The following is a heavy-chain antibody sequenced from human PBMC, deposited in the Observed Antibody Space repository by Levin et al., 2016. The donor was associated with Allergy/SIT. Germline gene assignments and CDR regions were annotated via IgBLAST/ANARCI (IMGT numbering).Heavy chain of an antibody. J-gene: IGHJ5*02. CDR1: GYTFTSYD. CDR3: ARKPTTFGAVKGASWFGP. V-gene: IGHV1-8*01. D-gene: IGHD3-3*01. Sequence: ASVKVSCKASGYTFTSYDINWVRQATGQGLEWMGWINPNSGNTGYVERFQGRVTMTRNTSINTAYMELTNLRSDDTAVYYCARKPTTFGAVKGASWFGPWGQGTLVTVSS. CDR2: INPNSGNT.